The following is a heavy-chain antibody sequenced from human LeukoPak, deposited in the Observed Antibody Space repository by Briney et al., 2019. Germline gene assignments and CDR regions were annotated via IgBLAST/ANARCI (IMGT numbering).Heavy chain of an antibody. J-gene: IGHJ5*02. D-gene: IGHD4-11*01. V-gene: IGHV4-34*01. CDR1: GGSFSGYY. CDR2: INHSGST. Sequence: SETLSLTCAVYGGSFSGYYWSWIRQPPGKGLEWIGEINHSGSTNYNPSLKSRVTISVDTSKNQFSLKLSSVTAADTAVYYCARGATTSAPFDPWGQGTLVTVSS. CDR3: ARGATTSAPFDP.